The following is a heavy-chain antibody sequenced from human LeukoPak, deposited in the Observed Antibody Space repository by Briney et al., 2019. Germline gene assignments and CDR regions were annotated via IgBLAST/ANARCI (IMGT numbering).Heavy chain of an antibody. CDR1: GGSFSGYY. J-gene: IGHJ4*02. D-gene: IGHD3-22*01. V-gene: IGHV4-34*01. CDR3: ASEATSGYYYGADY. CDR2: INHSGST. Sequence: SETLSLTCAVYGGSFSGYYWSWISQPPGKGLEWIGEINHSGSTNYNPSLKSRVTISVDTSKNQFSLKLSSVTAADTAVYYCASEATSGYYYGADYWGQGTLVTVSS.